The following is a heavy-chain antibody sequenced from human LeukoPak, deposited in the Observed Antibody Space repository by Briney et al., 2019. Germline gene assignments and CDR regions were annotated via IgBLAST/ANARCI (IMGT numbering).Heavy chain of an antibody. D-gene: IGHD4-11*01. CDR1: GGSISSSSYY. CDR2: IYYSGST. J-gene: IGHJ4*02. V-gene: IGHV4-39*01. Sequence: SETLSLTCTVSGGSISSSSYYWGWIRQPPGKGLEWIGSIYYSGSTYYNPSLKSRVTISVDTSKNQFSLKLSSVTAADTAVYYCARPALGAYSHYVFDYWGQGTLVTVSS. CDR3: ARPALGAYSHYVFDY.